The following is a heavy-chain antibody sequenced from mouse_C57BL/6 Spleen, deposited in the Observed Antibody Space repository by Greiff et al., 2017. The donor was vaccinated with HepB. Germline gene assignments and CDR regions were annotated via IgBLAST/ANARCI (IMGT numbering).Heavy chain of an antibody. J-gene: IGHJ4*01. V-gene: IGHV5-17*01. Sequence: LVDSGGGLVKPGGSLKLSCAASGFTFSDYGMHWVRQAPEKGLEWVAYISSGSSTIYYADTVKGRFTISRDNAKNTLFLQMTSLRSEDTAMYYCARSGSSYDYAMDYWGQGTSVTVSS. CDR3: ARSGSSYDYAMDY. CDR1: GFTFSDYG. D-gene: IGHD1-1*01. CDR2: ISSGSSTI.